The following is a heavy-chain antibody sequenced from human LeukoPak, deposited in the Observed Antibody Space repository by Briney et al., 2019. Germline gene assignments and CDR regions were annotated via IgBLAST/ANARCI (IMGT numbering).Heavy chain of an antibody. J-gene: IGHJ4*01. CDR3: ARVYRDSSGWCLGEYYFDY. CDR1: GFTFSSYS. V-gene: IGHV3-48*04. Sequence: GGSLRLSCAASGFTFSSYSMNWVRQAPGKGLEWVSYISSSSSTIYYADSVKGRFTISRDNAKNSLYLQMNSLRAEDTAVYYCARVYRDSSGWCLGEYYFDYWGHGTLVTVSS. D-gene: IGHD6-19*01. CDR2: ISSSSSTI.